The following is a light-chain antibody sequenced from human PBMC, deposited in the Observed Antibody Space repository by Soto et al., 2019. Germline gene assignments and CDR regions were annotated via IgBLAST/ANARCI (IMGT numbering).Light chain of an antibody. CDR1: QSISSY. CDR3: QQSYSTPRT. Sequence: DIQMTQSPSSLSASVGDRVTITCRASQSISSYLNWYQQKPGKAPKLLIYAASSLQTGVPSRFSGSGSGTDFTLSISSLQPEDFATYYCQQSYSTPRTFGQGTKVEF. J-gene: IGKJ1*01. CDR2: AAS. V-gene: IGKV1-39*01.